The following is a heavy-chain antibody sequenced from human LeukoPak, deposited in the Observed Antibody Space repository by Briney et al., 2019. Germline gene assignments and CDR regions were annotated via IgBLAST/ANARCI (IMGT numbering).Heavy chain of an antibody. CDR1: GGSFSGHS. V-gene: IGHV4-34*11. D-gene: IGHD5-18*01. CDR2: IFDSGTS. Sequence: SETLSLTCAVYGGSFSGHSWGWIRQPPGKGLECIGYIFDSGTSNHNPALKSRVTTSVDTSQNQFSLTLTSVTAADTAVYYCARRVQLWSYWHFDLWGRGTLVTVSS. J-gene: IGHJ2*01. CDR3: ARRVQLWSYWHFDL.